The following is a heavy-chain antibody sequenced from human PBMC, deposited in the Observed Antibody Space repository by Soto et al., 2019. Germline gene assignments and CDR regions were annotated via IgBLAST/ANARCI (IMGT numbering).Heavy chain of an antibody. D-gene: IGHD5-18*01. J-gene: IGHJ6*02. Sequence: SETLSLTCTVSGGSISSYYWSWIRQPPGKGLEWIGYIYYSGSTNYNPSLKSRVTISVDTSKNQFSLKLSSVTAADTAAYYCARVHWPHTGSYGMDVWGQGTTVTVSS. CDR1: GGSISSYY. CDR3: ARVHWPHTGSYGMDV. CDR2: IYYSGST. V-gene: IGHV4-59*01.